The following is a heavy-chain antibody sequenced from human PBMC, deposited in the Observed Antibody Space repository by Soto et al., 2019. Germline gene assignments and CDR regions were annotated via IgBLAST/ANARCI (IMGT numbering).Heavy chain of an antibody. CDR3: ARDQGEYNWNPTINYYYGMDV. V-gene: IGHV1-69*12. J-gene: IGHJ6*02. D-gene: IGHD1-20*01. CDR2: IIPIFGTA. CDR1: GGTFSSYA. Sequence: QVQLVQSGAEVKKPGSSVKVSCKASGGTFSSYAISWVRQAPGQGLEWMGGIIPIFGTANYAQKFQGRVTITADESTSTAYMELSSLRSEDTAVYYCARDQGEYNWNPTINYYYGMDVWGQGTTVTVSS.